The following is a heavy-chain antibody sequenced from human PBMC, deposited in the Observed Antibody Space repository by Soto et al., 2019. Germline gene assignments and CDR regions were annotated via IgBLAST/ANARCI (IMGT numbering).Heavy chain of an antibody. V-gene: IGHV4-59*01. Sequence: QVQLQESGPGLVKPSETLSLTCTVSGASISSYYWSWIRQPPGKGLEWVGFIFHSGSTNCHPSLKSLVTFSVEKSKNQFSLKLTSVTAADTAVYYCARDQNGSPHFDYWGQGILITVSS. D-gene: IGHD1-26*01. J-gene: IGHJ4*02. CDR3: ARDQNGSPHFDY. CDR2: IFHSGST. CDR1: GASISSYY.